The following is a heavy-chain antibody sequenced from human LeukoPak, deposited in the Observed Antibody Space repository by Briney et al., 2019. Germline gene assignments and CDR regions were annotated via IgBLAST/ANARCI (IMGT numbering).Heavy chain of an antibody. J-gene: IGHJ3*02. CDR1: GGSLSFYY. CDR3: AGDNSRRRGMARNAFDI. D-gene: IGHD1-1*01. V-gene: IGHV4-34*01. Sequence: SETLSLTCGVSGGSLSFYYWSWIRQSPGKGLEWIAEISQNGDSNYNMSLKSRVTISVDTSKNQFSLKLSSVTAADTAVYYCAGDNSRRRGMARNAFDIWGQGTMVTVSS. CDR2: ISQNGDS.